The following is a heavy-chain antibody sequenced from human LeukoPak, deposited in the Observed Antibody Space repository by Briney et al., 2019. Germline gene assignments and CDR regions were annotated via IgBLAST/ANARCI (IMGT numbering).Heavy chain of an antibody. CDR3: AREAGGSGTYYIDY. CDR2: INPNSGGT. D-gene: IGHD3-10*01. Sequence: ASVKVSRKASGDTFTGYYMHWVRQAPGQGLECIGWINPNSGGTNYAQKFQGRVTMTRDTSISTAYMELSRLRSDDTAVYYCAREAGGSGTYYIDYWGQGTLVTVSS. CDR1: GDTFTGYY. V-gene: IGHV1-2*02. J-gene: IGHJ4*02.